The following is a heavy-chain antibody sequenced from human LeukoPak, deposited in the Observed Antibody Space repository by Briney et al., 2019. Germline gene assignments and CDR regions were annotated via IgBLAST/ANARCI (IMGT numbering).Heavy chain of an antibody. V-gene: IGHV3-23*01. J-gene: IGHJ4*02. CDR1: GFTFSSYA. D-gene: IGHD2-21*02. CDR2: ISGSGGST. CDR3: AKLSGIVVVTATFDS. Sequence: PGGSLRFSCAASGFTFSSYAMSWVRQAPGKGLEWVSAISGSGGSTYYADSVKGRFTISRDNSKNTLYLQMNSLRAEDTAVYYCAKLSGIVVVTATFDSWGQGTLVTVSS.